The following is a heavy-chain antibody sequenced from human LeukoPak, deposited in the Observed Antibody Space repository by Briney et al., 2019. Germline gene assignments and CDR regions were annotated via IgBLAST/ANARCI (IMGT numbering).Heavy chain of an antibody. J-gene: IGHJ5*02. Sequence: EASVKVSCKASGYTFTSYGISWVRQAPGQGLEWMGWISAYNGNTNYAQKLQGRVTMTTDTSTSTAYMELRSLRSDDTAVYYCARAQRSGIAVAGTGYNWFDPWGQGTLVTVSS. CDR3: ARAQRSGIAVAGTGYNWFDP. CDR1: GYTFTSYG. CDR2: ISAYNGNT. D-gene: IGHD6-19*01. V-gene: IGHV1-18*01.